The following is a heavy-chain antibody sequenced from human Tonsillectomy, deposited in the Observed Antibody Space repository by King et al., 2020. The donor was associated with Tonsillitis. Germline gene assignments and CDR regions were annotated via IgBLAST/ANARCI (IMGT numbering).Heavy chain of an antibody. CDR3: AALCSSTSCYTGYFDY. D-gene: IGHD2-2*02. V-gene: IGHV1-58*02. Sequence: MQLVQSGPEVKKPGTSVKVSCKASGFTFTSSAMQWGRQARGQRLEWIGWIVVGSGNTNYAQKFQERVTITRDMSTSTAYMELSSLRSEDTAVYYCAALCSSTSCYTGYFDYWGQGTLVTVSS. CDR1: GFTFTSSA. CDR2: IVVGSGNT. J-gene: IGHJ4*02.